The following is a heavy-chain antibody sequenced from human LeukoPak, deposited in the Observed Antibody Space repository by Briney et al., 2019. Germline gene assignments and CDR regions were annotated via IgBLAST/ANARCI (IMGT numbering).Heavy chain of an antibody. J-gene: IGHJ5*02. CDR2: ISNSGSTI. CDR3: ASPPEAAGTWGNWFDP. CDR1: GFTFSDYY. V-gene: IGHV3-11*01. Sequence: GGSLRLSCAASGFTFSDYYMSWIRQAPGKRLEWVSYISNSGSTIYYADSVKGRFTISRDNAKNSLYLQMNSLRAEDTAVYYCASPPEAAGTWGNWFDPWGQGTLVTVSS. D-gene: IGHD6-13*01.